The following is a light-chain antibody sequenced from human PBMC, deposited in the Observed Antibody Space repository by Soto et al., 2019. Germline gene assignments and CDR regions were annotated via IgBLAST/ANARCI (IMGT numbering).Light chain of an antibody. V-gene: IGLV7-46*01. Sequence: QAVVTQEPSLTVSPGGTVTLTCGSSTGAVATGHYPYWFQQMPGQAPRTLIYDTNNRHSWTPARFSGSLLGGKPALTLSGAQPEDEADYYCSLSDSGIRVFGGGTKLTVL. CDR2: DTN. CDR1: TGAVATGHY. CDR3: SLSDSGIRV. J-gene: IGLJ3*02.